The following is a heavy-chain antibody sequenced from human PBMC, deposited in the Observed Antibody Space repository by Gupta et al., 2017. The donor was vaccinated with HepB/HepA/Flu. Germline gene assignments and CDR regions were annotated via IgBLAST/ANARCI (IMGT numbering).Heavy chain of an antibody. J-gene: IGHJ4*02. V-gene: IGHV3-30*18. CDR3: VNRTN. CDR2: ISHDGMKK. Sequence: QVKLVESGCGVVQCGGSAGLSCAASVLSFKNDDMQGVRQAPGKGLDWVAAISHDGMKKFYVDSVRGRFTISRDNSKRMLYLQMNTLTHEDTAVYYCVNRTNWGQGTLVAV. CDR1: VLSFKNDD.